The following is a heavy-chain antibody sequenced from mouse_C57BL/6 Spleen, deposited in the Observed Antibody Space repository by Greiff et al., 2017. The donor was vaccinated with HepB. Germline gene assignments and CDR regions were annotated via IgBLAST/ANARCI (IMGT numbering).Heavy chain of an antibody. CDR1: GFTFSSYG. V-gene: IGHV5-6*01. J-gene: IGHJ3*01. D-gene: IGHD1-1*01. CDR2: ISSGGSYT. CDR3: ARDYGSSSPFAY. Sequence: EVQLQESGGDLVKPGGSLKLSCAASGFTFSSYGMSWVRQTPDKRLEWVATISSGGSYTYYPDSVKGRFTISRDNAKNTLYLQMSSLKSEDTAMYYCARDYGSSSPFAYWGQGTLVTVSA.